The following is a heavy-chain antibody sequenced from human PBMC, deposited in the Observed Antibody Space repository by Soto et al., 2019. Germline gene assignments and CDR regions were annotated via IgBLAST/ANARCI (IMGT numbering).Heavy chain of an antibody. CDR3: ATVGYDSSGYYQP. J-gene: IGHJ5*02. CDR1: GYTXSELS. CDR2: FDREDGET. V-gene: IGHV1-24*01. D-gene: IGHD3-22*01. Sequence: SXKVSCKVSGYTXSELSMHLVRQAPGKGLEWMGGFDREDGETIYAKKFQGRVTMTEDTSKETAYMELSSLSPEHTDVYYCATVGYDSSGYYQPWGQGTLGTVS.